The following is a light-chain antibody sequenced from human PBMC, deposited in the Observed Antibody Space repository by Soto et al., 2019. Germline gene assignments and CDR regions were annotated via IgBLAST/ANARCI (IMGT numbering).Light chain of an antibody. CDR1: QGVSYW. Sequence: IQMTQSPSSVSASIGDRVTITCRASQGVSYWLAWYQQKPGKAPKLLIHTASTLQSGVPSRFSGRWSGTDFTLTISSLQPEDFATYYCQQAGSFPLTYGGGTKVEIK. J-gene: IGKJ4*01. CDR2: TAS. V-gene: IGKV1D-12*01. CDR3: QQAGSFPLT.